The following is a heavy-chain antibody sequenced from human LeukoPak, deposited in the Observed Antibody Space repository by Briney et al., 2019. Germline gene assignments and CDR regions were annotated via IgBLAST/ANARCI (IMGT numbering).Heavy chain of an antibody. D-gene: IGHD1-26*01. Sequence: ASVKVSCKASGYTFTSYDINWVRQATGQGLEWMGWMNPNSGNTGYAQKFQGRVTMTRNTSISTAYMGLSSLRSEDTAVYYCARASGGSYWYYFDYWGQGTLVTVSS. V-gene: IGHV1-8*01. CDR3: ARASGGSYWYYFDY. J-gene: IGHJ4*02. CDR1: GYTFTSYD. CDR2: MNPNSGNT.